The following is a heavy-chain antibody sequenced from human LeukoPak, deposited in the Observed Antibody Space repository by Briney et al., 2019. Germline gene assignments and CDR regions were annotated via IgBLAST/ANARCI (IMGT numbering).Heavy chain of an antibody. Sequence: PGGSLRLSCAASGFTFSSYAMSWVRQAPGKGLEWVSAIGGSGGSTYYADSVKGRFTISRGNSKNTLYLQMNSLRAEDTAVYYCARDFLHLGGWGQGTMVTVSS. J-gene: IGHJ3*01. D-gene: IGHD3-16*01. CDR2: IGGSGGST. CDR1: GFTFSSYA. V-gene: IGHV3-23*01. CDR3: ARDFLHLGG.